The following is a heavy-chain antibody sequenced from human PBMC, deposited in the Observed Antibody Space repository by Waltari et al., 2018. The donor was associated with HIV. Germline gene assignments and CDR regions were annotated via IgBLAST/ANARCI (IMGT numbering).Heavy chain of an antibody. CDR2: IYYSGST. Sequence: QVQLQESGPGLVKPSETLYPTCTVPGGSIRSYYWSWIRQPPGKGLEWIGYIYYSGSTNYNPSLKSRVTISVDTSKNQFSLKLSSVTAADTAVYYCARDNGDYEYWGQGTLVTVSS. D-gene: IGHD4-17*01. CDR3: ARDNGDYEY. V-gene: IGHV4-59*01. CDR1: GGSIRSYY. J-gene: IGHJ4*02.